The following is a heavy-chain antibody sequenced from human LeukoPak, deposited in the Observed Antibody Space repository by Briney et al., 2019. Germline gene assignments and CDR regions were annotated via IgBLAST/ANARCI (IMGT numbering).Heavy chain of an antibody. CDR1: GFTFSSYG. CDR2: IRNDGSNK. CDR3: AKYDTTVTPHFDY. D-gene: IGHD4-17*01. V-gene: IGHV3-30*02. J-gene: IGHJ4*02. Sequence: AGGSLRLSCAVSGFTFSSYGMHWVRQAPGKGLVWVAFIRNDGSNKYYADSVKGRFTISRDNSKNTLYLQMNSLRAEDTAVYYCAKYDTTVTPHFDYWGQGTLVTVSS.